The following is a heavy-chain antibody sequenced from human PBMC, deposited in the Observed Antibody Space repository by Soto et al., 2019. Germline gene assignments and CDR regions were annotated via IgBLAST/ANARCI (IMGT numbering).Heavy chain of an antibody. CDR1: GYTFTGYY. Sequence: QVQLVQSGAEVKKPGASVKVSCKASGYTFTGYYMHWVRQAPGQGLEWMGWINPNSGGTNYAQKFKGRVTMTRDTSIRTAYMELSRLRSDDTAVYYCANTETNWYNWFDPWGQGTLVTVSS. J-gene: IGHJ5*02. CDR2: INPNSGGT. V-gene: IGHV1-2*02. CDR3: ANTETNWYNWFDP.